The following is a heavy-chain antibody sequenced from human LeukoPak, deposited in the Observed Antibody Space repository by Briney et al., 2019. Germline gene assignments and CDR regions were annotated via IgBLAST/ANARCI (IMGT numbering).Heavy chain of an antibody. D-gene: IGHD2-21*02. CDR1: GGSFSGYY. V-gene: IGHV4-34*01. Sequence: PSETLSLTCVVSGGSFSGYYWSWIRQPPGKGLEWIGEINQSGSTNYNPSLKSRVTISVDTSKNQFSLKLSSVTAADTAVYYCARLAAGNPIAYCGGDCYSDYWGQGTLVTVSS. CDR3: ARLAAGNPIAYCGGDCYSDY. J-gene: IGHJ4*02. CDR2: INQSGST.